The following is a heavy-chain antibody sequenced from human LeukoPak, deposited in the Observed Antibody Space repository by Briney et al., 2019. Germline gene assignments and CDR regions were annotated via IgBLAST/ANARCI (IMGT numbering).Heavy chain of an antibody. Sequence: GGSLTLSCAASGFTFSSHAMSWVRQAPGKGLEWVSAISGSGGSTYYADSVKGRFTISRDNSKNTLYLQMNSLRAEDTAVYYCAKDNIVVVVAAVFDYWGQGTLVTVSS. CDR3: AKDNIVVVVAAVFDY. J-gene: IGHJ4*02. CDR2: ISGSGGST. CDR1: GFTFSSHA. D-gene: IGHD2-15*01. V-gene: IGHV3-23*01.